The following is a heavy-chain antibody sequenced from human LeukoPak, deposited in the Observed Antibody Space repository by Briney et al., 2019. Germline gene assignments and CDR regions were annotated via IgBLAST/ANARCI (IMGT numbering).Heavy chain of an antibody. CDR2: ISDVGRT. D-gene: IGHD1-26*01. CDR3: AKAKSGSFDAPQIC. J-gene: IGHJ4*02. CDR1: GFTFSSYG. V-gene: IGHV3-23*01. Sequence: GGSLRLSCAVSGFTFSSYGMNWVRQAPGKGLEWVSGISDVGRTYYADSVKGRFTISRDNSKNTLYLQMNSLRAEDTAVYYCAKAKSGSFDAPQICWGQGTLVTVSS.